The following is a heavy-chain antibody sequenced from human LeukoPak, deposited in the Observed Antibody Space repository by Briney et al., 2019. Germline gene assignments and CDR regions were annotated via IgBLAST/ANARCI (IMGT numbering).Heavy chain of an antibody. CDR3: ARRVLYNWNDPNYYYYGLDV. V-gene: IGHV1-8*02. Sequence: GASVKVSCKASGYTFTDYGINWVRQAPGQGLEWMGWMNPNSGNTGYAQKFQGRVTMTRNTSISTAYMELSSLRSEDTAVYYCARRVLYNWNDPNYYYYGLDVWGQGTTVTVSS. J-gene: IGHJ6*02. D-gene: IGHD1-1*01. CDR2: MNPNSGNT. CDR1: GYTFTDYG.